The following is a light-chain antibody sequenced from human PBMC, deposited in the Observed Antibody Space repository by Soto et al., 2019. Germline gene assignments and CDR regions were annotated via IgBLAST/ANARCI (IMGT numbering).Light chain of an antibody. CDR1: SSDVGSYNL. Sequence: QSVLTQPASVSESPGQSITISCTGTSSDVGSYNLVSWFQQHPGKAPKLMIYEGSKRPSGVSNRFSGSKSGNTASLTISGLQAEDEADYYCCSYAVTNILVVGGGTKLTVL. CDR2: EGS. V-gene: IGLV2-23*01. J-gene: IGLJ2*01. CDR3: CSYAVTNILV.